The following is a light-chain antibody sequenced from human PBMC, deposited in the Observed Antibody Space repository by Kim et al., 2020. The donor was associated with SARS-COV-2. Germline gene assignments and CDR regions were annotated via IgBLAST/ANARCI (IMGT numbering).Light chain of an antibody. V-gene: IGKV1-39*01. CDR3: QQSYSTPIT. J-gene: IGKJ5*01. CDR1: QSISSY. Sequence: ASVGDRVTITCRASQSISSYLNWYQQKPGKAPKLLIYASSSLQSGVPSRFSGSGSGTDFTLTISSLQPEDFATYYCQQSYSTPITFGQGTRLEIK. CDR2: ASS.